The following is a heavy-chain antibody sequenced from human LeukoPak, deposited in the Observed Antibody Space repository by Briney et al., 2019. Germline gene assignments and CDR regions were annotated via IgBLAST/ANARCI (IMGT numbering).Heavy chain of an antibody. CDR3: ARDHDYGPDY. D-gene: IGHD4/OR15-4a*01. CDR2: IKPDSGAT. Sequence: ASVKVSCKASGYTFTVHYLHWLRQAPGQGLEWMGWIKPDSGATNFAQNFQGRVTMTNDTSINTAYMELSSLTSDDTAMYYCARDHDYGPDYWGQGTLVTVSA. J-gene: IGHJ4*02. CDR1: GYTFTVHY. V-gene: IGHV1-2*02.